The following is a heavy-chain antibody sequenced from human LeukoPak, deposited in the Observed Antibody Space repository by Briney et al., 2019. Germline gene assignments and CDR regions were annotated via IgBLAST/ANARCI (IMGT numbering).Heavy chain of an antibody. V-gene: IGHV3-23*01. D-gene: IGHD5-12*01. CDR2: ISGSGGST. CDR3: ARERSGYRFDY. Sequence: GGSLRLSCAASGFTFSSYAMSWVRQAPGKGLEWVSAISGSGGSTYYADSVKGRFTISRDNAKNSLYLQMNSLRAEDTAVYYCARERSGYRFDYWGQGTLVTVSS. CDR1: GFTFSSYA. J-gene: IGHJ4*02.